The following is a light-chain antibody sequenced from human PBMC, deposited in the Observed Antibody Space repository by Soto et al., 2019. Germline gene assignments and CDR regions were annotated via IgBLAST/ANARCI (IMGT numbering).Light chain of an antibody. CDR2: GVS. Sequence: EIVLTQSPATLSLSPGVTATLSCRASQSVRSHLAWFQQKPGQAPRLLMYGVSTRATGMPARFSGSGSGTEFTLIISSLQSEDIADYYCQQYSDWPLTFGGGPKVDIK. V-gene: IGKV3D-15*01. J-gene: IGKJ4*01. CDR1: QSVRSH. CDR3: QQYSDWPLT.